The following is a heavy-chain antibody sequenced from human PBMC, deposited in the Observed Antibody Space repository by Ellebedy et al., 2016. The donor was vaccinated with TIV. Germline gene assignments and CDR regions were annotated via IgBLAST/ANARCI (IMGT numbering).Heavy chain of an antibody. V-gene: IGHV3-23*01. CDR3: AGLPTVRIAGDVCWFGP. CDR2: ISSTGLGGYR. D-gene: IGHD6-13*01. Sequence: GESLKISCVVSGFSFSSHSMTWVRQAPGKGLEWVSVISSTGLGGYRYYSDSVKGRFTISRDDSQNTLYLHMNSLRVDDMAVDNCAGLPTVRIAGDVCWFGPWGQGILVTVSS. CDR1: GFSFSSHS. J-gene: IGHJ5*02.